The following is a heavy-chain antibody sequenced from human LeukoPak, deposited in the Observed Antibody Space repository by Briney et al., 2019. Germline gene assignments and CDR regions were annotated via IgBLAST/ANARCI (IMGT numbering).Heavy chain of an antibody. D-gene: IGHD5-24*01. V-gene: IGHV5-51*01. J-gene: IGHJ4*02. Sequence: GESLKISCKGSGYSFTSYWIGWVRQMPGKGLEGMGIIYPGDSDTRYSPSFQGQVTISADKSISTAYLQWSSLNASDTAMYYCARGPEGKMATIVDMHYWGQGTLVTVSA. CDR2: IYPGDSDT. CDR3: ARGPEGKMATIVDMHY. CDR1: GYSFTSYW.